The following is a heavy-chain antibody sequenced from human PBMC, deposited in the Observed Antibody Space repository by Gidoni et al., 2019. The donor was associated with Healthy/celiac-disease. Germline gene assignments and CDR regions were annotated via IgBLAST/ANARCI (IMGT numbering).Heavy chain of an antibody. V-gene: IGHV3-23*01. J-gene: IGHJ3*02. Sequence: EVQLLESGGGLVQPGGSLRLSCAASGFTFSSYAMSWVRQAPGKGLEWVSAISGSGGSTYYADSVKGRFTISRDNSKNTLYLQMNSLRAEDTAVYYCAKPLHGIVVVISAFDIWGQGTMVTVSS. CDR2: ISGSGGST. D-gene: IGHD3-22*01. CDR1: GFTFSSYA. CDR3: AKPLHGIVVVISAFDI.